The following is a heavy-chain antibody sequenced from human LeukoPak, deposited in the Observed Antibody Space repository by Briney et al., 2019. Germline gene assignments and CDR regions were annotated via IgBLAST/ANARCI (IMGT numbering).Heavy chain of an antibody. V-gene: IGHV3-13*01. CDR1: GFTFRNYD. CDR3: VRGGSLYDASYYYCLDV. Sequence: GGSLRLSCAASGFTFRNYDMHWVRQASGKGLEWVSAIDTASDRSYAVSGKGRFNFSRDNAKNSLSLQMNNVTVGAAAVYFCVRGGSLYDASYYYCLDVWGTGTRVSVSS. J-gene: IGHJ6*04. CDR2: IDTASDR. D-gene: IGHD2/OR15-2a*01.